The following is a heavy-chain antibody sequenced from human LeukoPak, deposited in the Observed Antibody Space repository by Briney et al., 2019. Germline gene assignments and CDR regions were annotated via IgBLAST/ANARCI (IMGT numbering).Heavy chain of an antibody. V-gene: IGHV4-59*01. Sequence: SETLSLTCTVSGGSISSYYWSWIRQPPGKGLEWIGYIYYSGSTNYNPSLKGRVTISIDTSKNHFSLKLSSVTAADTAVYFCAGIGANGDYWGQGTLVTVSS. D-gene: IGHD1-26*01. CDR1: GGSISSYY. CDR2: IYYSGST. J-gene: IGHJ4*02. CDR3: AGIGANGDY.